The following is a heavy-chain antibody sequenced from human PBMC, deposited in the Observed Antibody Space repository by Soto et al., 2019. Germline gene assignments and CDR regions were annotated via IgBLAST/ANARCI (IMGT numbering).Heavy chain of an antibody. CDR3: ARGSYSVAYGMDV. J-gene: IGHJ6*02. Sequence: QMQLVESGGGVVQPGRSLKLSCAASGFGFRSYGMHWVRQAPGKGLEWVAVIWYDGSNKYYADSVRGRLTISRDNSKNTLYLQMNSLRAEDTAVYYCARGSYSVAYGMDVWGQGTTVTVPS. CDR2: IWYDGSNK. CDR1: GFGFRSYG. V-gene: IGHV3-33*01. D-gene: IGHD1-26*01.